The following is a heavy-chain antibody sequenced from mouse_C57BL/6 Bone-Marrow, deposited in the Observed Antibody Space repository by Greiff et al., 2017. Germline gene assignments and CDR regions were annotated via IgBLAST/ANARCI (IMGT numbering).Heavy chain of an antibody. CDR2: IYPRSGNT. J-gene: IGHJ3*01. D-gene: IGHD2-3*01. CDR3: ARSGNGYSWFAY. V-gene: IGHV1-81*01. Sequence: VQLQQSGAELARPGASVKLSCKASGYTFTSYGISWVKQRTGQGLEWIGEIYPRSGNTYYNEKFKGKATLTADKSSSTAYMELRSLTSEDSAVYFCARSGNGYSWFAYWGQGTLVTVSA. CDR1: GYTFTSYG.